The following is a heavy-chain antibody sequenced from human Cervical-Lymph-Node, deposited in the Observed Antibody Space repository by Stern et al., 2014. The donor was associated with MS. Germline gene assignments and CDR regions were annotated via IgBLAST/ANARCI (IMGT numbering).Heavy chain of an antibody. J-gene: IGHJ4*02. V-gene: IGHV3-30*18. D-gene: IGHD5-12*01. CDR1: GFMFRTYG. CDR3: AKDKGGGYGIDY. CDR2: ISYDGSKR. Sequence: VQLVESGGGVVQPGTSQRLSCAASGFMFRTYGMHWVRQAPGKGLAWVAVISYDGSKRYYAEAVKGRFSISRDISKNTLYLQMNSLTAEDTAVYYCAKDKGGGYGIDYWGQGTRVTVSS.